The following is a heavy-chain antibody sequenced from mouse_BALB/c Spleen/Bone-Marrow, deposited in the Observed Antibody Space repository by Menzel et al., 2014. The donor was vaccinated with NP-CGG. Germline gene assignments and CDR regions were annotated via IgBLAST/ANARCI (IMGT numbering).Heavy chain of an antibody. J-gene: IGHJ1*01. CDR3: ARYYYGSSYWYFDV. V-gene: IGHV3-2*02. D-gene: IGHD1-1*01. Sequence: EVKLMESGPGLVKPSQSLSLTCTVTGYSITSDYARNWIQQFPGNKLEWMGYIRYSGSTSYNPSLKSRISITRDTSKNQFFLQLNSVTTEDTATYYCARYYYGSSYWYFDVWGAGTTVTVSS. CDR2: IRYSGST. CDR1: GYSITSDYA.